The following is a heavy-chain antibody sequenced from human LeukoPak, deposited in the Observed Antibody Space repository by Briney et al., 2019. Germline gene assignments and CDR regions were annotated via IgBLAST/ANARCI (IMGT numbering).Heavy chain of an antibody. J-gene: IGHJ5*02. Sequence: SETLSLTCTVSGGSISSSSYYWGWIRQPPGKGLEWIGSIYYSGSTYYNPSLKSRVTISVDTSKNQFSLKLSSVTAADTAVYYCARDSPIVVVITQNWFDPWGQGTLVTVSS. CDR2: IYYSGST. CDR3: ARDSPIVVVITQNWFDP. D-gene: IGHD3-22*01. V-gene: IGHV4-39*07. CDR1: GGSISSSSYY.